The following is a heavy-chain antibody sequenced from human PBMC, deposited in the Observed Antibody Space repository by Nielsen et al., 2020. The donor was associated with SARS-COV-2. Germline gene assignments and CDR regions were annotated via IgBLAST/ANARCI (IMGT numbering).Heavy chain of an antibody. Sequence: GESLKISCEVSGFTFSDYWMTWVRQAPGKGLEWVASINGDGGDKYYVDSVKGRFTISRDNSKNTLYLQMNSLRAEDTAVYYCAKSIYDSSGYYSLYDAFDIWGQGTMVTVSS. V-gene: IGHV3-7*01. J-gene: IGHJ3*02. D-gene: IGHD3-22*01. CDR1: GFTFSDYW. CDR2: INGDGGDK. CDR3: AKSIYDSSGYYSLYDAFDI.